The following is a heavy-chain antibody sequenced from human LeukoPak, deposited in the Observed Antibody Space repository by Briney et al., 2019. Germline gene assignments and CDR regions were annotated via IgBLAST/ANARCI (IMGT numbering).Heavy chain of an antibody. Sequence: GGSLRLSCAASGFTFSSYWMSWVRQAPGKGLEWVANIKQDGSEKYYVDSVKGRFTISRDNAKNTLYLQMNSLRAEDTAVYYCAKDQRLAVAGRFVDYWGQGTLVTVSS. CDR1: GFTFSSYW. CDR2: IKQDGSEK. J-gene: IGHJ4*02. V-gene: IGHV3-7*03. D-gene: IGHD6-19*01. CDR3: AKDQRLAVAGRFVDY.